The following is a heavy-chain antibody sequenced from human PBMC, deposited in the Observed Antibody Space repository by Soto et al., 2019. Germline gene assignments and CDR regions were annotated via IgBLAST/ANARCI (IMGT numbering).Heavy chain of an antibody. Sequence: PSETLSLTCTVSCGSISSGGYYWSWIRQHPGKGLEWIGYIYYSGSTYYNPSLKSRVTISVDTSKNQFSLKLSSVTAADTAVYYCARGADPYYFDYWGQGTLVTVSS. CDR3: ARGADPYYFDY. CDR1: CGSISSGGYY. CDR2: IYYSGST. D-gene: IGHD3-16*01. J-gene: IGHJ4*02. V-gene: IGHV4-31*03.